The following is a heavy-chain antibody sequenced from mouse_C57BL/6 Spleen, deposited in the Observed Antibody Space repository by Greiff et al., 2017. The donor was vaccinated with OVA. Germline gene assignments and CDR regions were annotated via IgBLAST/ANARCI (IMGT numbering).Heavy chain of an antibody. V-gene: IGHV1-69*01. CDR1: GYTFTSYW. Sequence: VQLQQPGAELVMPGASVKLSCKASGYTFTSYWMHWVKQRPGQGLEWIGEIDPSDSYTNYNQKFKGKSTLTVDKSSSTAYMQLSSLTSEDSAVYYCATHYYGSYYWGQGTLVTVSA. D-gene: IGHD1-1*01. J-gene: IGHJ3*01. CDR2: IDPSDSYT. CDR3: ATHYYGSYY.